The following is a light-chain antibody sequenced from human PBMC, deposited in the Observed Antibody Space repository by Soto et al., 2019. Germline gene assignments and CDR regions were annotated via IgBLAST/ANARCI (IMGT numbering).Light chain of an antibody. CDR3: FQGLQTPPIT. J-gene: IGKJ5*01. V-gene: IGKV2-28*01. CDR1: QSLQYSNGYNY. Sequence: DIVLTQSPLSLPVIPGEPASISCRSSQSLQYSNGYNYLDWYLQKPGQSPQLLISLGSTRASGVPDRFSGSGSDTDFTLKISRVEADDVGVYYCFQGLQTPPITFGQGTRLEIK. CDR2: LGS.